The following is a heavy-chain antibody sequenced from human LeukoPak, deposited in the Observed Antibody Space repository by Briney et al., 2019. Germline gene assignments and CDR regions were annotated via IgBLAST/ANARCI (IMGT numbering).Heavy chain of an antibody. Sequence: GGSLRLSCAASGFTFSDYYMSWIRQAPGKGLEWVSYISSSGSTIYYADSVKGRFTISRDNAKNSLYLQMNSLRAEDTAVYYCARDPRTYYYDSWGGNAFDIWGQGTMVTVSS. D-gene: IGHD3-22*01. CDR1: GFTFSDYY. J-gene: IGHJ3*02. CDR3: ARDPRTYYYDSWGGNAFDI. CDR2: ISSSGSTI. V-gene: IGHV3-11*04.